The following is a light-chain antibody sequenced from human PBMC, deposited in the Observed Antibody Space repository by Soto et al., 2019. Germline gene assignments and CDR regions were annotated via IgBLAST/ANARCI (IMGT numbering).Light chain of an antibody. V-gene: IGLV2-14*01. Sequence: QSALTQPPSVSGSPGQSITISCTGTSSDVGGYNYVSWYQQHPGKAPRLMIYEVSNRPSGVSNRFSGSKSGNSASLTISGLQAEDEADYYCSSYTSSSTVVFGTGTKVTVL. J-gene: IGLJ1*01. CDR3: SSYTSSSTVV. CDR2: EVS. CDR1: SSDVGGYNY.